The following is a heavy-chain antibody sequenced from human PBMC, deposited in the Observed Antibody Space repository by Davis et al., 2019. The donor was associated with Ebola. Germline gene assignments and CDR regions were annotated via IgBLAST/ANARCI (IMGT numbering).Heavy chain of an antibody. D-gene: IGHD1-1*01. Sequence: GESLKISCAASGFTFRNHAMGWVRQAPGKGLEWVSVISGDVRETYYADSVKGRFSISRDNSKNTLYLQMSSLRAEDTALYYCAKNRANCCFFGMDVWGQGTTVTVSS. CDR1: GFTFRNHA. V-gene: IGHV3-23*01. J-gene: IGHJ6*02. CDR2: ISGDVRET. CDR3: AKNRANCCFFGMDV.